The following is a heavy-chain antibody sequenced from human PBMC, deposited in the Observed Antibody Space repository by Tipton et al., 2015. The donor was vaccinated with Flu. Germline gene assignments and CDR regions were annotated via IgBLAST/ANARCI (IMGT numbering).Heavy chain of an antibody. D-gene: IGHD3-10*01. CDR2: IYSSGST. CDR1: GGSIRNYY. V-gene: IGHV4-59*08. Sequence: TLSLTCTVSGGSIRNYYWSWIRQPPGKGLEWIGYIYSSGSTNYSPSLKSRVTISVDTSKNQFSLKLSSVTATDTAVYYCARAYGSGVHWFDTWGQRTLVTVSS. CDR3: ARAYGSGVHWFDT. J-gene: IGHJ5*02.